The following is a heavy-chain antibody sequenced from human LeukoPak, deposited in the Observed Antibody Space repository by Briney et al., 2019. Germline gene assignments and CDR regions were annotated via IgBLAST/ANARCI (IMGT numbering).Heavy chain of an antibody. CDR3: ARSGDYGGYFDY. J-gene: IGHJ4*02. CDR1: GYRFTSYW. D-gene: IGHD4-17*01. V-gene: IGHV5-51*01. CDR2: IYHGDSDN. Sequence: GGSLEISCQGSGYRFTSYWIGWVRQLPGKGLEWMGIIYHGDSDNRLSTSFQGQVTISAHKSISTPYLQWSSLKASDTAMYYCARSGDYGGYFDYWGQGTLVTVSS.